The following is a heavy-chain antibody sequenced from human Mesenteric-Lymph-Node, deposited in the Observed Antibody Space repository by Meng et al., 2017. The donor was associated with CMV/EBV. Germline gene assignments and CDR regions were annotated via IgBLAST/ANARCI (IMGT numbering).Heavy chain of an antibody. Sequence: GESLKISCAASGFTFSSYGMHWVRQAPGKGLEWVAFIRYDGSNKYYVDSVKGRFTISRDNSKNTLYLQMNSLRTEDTAMYYCASITGRNFDYWGQGTLVTVSS. CDR3: ASITGRNFDY. D-gene: IGHD1-14*01. CDR2: IRYDGSNK. V-gene: IGHV3-30*02. CDR1: GFTFSSYG. J-gene: IGHJ4*02.